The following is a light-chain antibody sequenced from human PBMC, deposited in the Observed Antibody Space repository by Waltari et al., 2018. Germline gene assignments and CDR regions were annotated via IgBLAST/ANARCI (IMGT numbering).Light chain of an antibody. Sequence: ETVMTQSPATLSVSPGERATLSCRASQSVNGYLAWYQQTPGQPPRLLIYGASTRAPGVPARFTGSGSQREFTLTISSLQSEDLGIYYCQQCNDWPRGTFGQGTKVEIK. CDR2: GAS. V-gene: IGKV3-15*01. CDR3: QQCNDWPRGT. CDR1: QSVNGY. J-gene: IGKJ1*01.